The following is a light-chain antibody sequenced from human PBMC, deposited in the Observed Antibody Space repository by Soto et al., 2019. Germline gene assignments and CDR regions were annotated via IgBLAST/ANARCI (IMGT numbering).Light chain of an antibody. CDR2: VAS. CDR1: QSVSSN. J-gene: IGKJ5*01. V-gene: IGKV3-15*01. CDR3: QQYGSSPIT. Sequence: EIVMTQSPATLSVSPGERATLSCRASQSVSSNLAWYQQKPGQTPKLLIYVASTRATGIPARFSGSGSGTEFTLTISSLQSEDFAVYYCQQYGSSPITFGQGTRLEIK.